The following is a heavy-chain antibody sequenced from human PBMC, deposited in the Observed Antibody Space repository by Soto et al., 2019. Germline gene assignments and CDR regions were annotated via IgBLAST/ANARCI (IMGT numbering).Heavy chain of an antibody. CDR2: INHSGST. J-gene: IGHJ4*02. Sequence: SETLSLTCGVYGGSFGGYYGSWIRQPPGKGLEWIGEINHSGSTNYNPSLKSRVTISVDTSKNQFSLKLSSVTAADTAVYYCARLIMVRGIIKKGFYFDYWGQGTLGTVS. D-gene: IGHD3-10*01. CDR1: GGSFGGYY. V-gene: IGHV4-34*01. CDR3: ARLIMVRGIIKKGFYFDY.